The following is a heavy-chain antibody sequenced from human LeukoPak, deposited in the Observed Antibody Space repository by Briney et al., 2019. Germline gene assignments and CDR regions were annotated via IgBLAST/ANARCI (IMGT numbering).Heavy chain of an antibody. V-gene: IGHV3-21*01. Sequence: GGSLRLSCAASGFTFSTYSMNWVRQAPGKGLEWVSSISSNSNYIYYADSVKGRFTISRDNAKNSLYLQMNSPRAEDTAMYYCVREMVVAATPWYFNLWGRGTLVTVSS. CDR2: ISSNSNYI. CDR1: GFTFSTYS. D-gene: IGHD2-15*01. CDR3: VREMVVAATPWYFNL. J-gene: IGHJ2*01.